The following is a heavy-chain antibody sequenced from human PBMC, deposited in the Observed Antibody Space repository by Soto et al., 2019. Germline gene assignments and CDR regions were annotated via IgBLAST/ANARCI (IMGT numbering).Heavy chain of an antibody. Sequence: PGGSLRLSCAASGFTFSSHWMHWVRQAPGKGLMWVARIKTDGNIISYADSVKGRFTISRDNAKNTLYLQMNSLRVEDTAMYYCARDVPVISAHWGRGTLVTVS. D-gene: IGHD6-25*01. CDR2: IKTDGNII. J-gene: IGHJ4*02. V-gene: IGHV3-74*01. CDR1: GFTFSSHW. CDR3: ARDVPVISAH.